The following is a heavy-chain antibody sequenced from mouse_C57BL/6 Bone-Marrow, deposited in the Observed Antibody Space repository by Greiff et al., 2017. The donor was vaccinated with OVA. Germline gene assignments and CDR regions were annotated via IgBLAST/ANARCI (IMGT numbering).Heavy chain of an antibody. J-gene: IGHJ2*01. CDR2: INPYNGGT. CDR3: ARERWLPLPYYFDY. CDR1: GYTFTDYY. Sequence: EVQLQQSGPVLVKPGASVKMSCKASGYTFTDYYMNWVKQSHGKSLEWIGVINPYNGGTSYNQKFKGKATLTVDKSSSTAYMELNSLTSEDSAVYYCARERWLPLPYYFDYWGQGTTLTVSS. D-gene: IGHD2-3*01. V-gene: IGHV1-19*01.